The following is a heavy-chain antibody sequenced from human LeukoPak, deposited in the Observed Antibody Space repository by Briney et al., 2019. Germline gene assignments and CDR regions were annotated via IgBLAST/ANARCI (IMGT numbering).Heavy chain of an antibody. D-gene: IGHD3-10*01. J-gene: IGHJ5*02. CDR3: VARGGISNWFDP. Sequence: PGGSLRLSCAASGFTFSDSYMTWIRQAPGKGLEWVSYISSTAYTIFYADSVKGRFTISRDNAKKSLYLQMNSLRAEDTAVYYCVARGGISNWFDPWGQGTLVTVSS. CDR1: GFTFSDSY. V-gene: IGHV3-11*04. CDR2: ISSTAYTI.